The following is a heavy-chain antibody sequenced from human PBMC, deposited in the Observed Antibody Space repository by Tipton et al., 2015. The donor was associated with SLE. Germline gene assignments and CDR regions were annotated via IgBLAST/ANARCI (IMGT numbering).Heavy chain of an antibody. J-gene: IGHJ5*02. CDR1: GGSVSSSSKY. CDR2: IYYNGTTT. CDR3: ARLHGYSYGLNWFDP. V-gene: IGHV4-39*07. Sequence: TLSLTCTVSGGSVSSSSKYWAWIRQPPGKGLEGIGSIYYNGTTTHYNSFLKSRVTMSVDTSKNQFSLRLTSVIAADTAVYYCARLHGYSYGLNWFDPWGQGTLISVSS. D-gene: IGHD5-18*01.